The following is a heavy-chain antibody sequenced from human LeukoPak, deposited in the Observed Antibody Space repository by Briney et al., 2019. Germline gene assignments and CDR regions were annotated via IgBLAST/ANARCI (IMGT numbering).Heavy chain of an antibody. V-gene: IGHV1-2*06. Sequence: ASVKVSCKASGYTFTGYYMHRVRQAPGQGLEWMGRINPNSGGTNYAQKFQGRVTMTRDTSISTAYMELSRLRSDDTAVYYCARDNYDSSGSFDYWGQGTLVTVSS. CDR1: GYTFTGYY. CDR3: ARDNYDSSGSFDY. D-gene: IGHD3-22*01. CDR2: INPNSGGT. J-gene: IGHJ4*02.